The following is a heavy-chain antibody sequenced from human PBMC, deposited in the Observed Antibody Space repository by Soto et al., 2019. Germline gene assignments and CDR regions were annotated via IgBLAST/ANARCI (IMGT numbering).Heavy chain of an antibody. Sequence: QITLKESGPTLVKPTQTLTLTCTFSGFSLSTSGVGVGWIRQPPGKALEWLALIYWDDDKRYSPSLKSRLTSTKDTFKTQVVLTMTNMDPVDTATYYCAHRRGYSSSHLGAVNCFDPWGQGTLVTVSA. V-gene: IGHV2-5*02. CDR1: GFSLSTSGVG. CDR3: AHRRGYSSSHLGAVNCFDP. D-gene: IGHD6-6*01. CDR2: IYWDDDK. J-gene: IGHJ5*02.